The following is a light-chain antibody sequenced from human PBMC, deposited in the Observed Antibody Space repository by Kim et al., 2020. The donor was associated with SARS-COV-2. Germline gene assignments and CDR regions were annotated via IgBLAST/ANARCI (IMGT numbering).Light chain of an antibody. CDR2: EVT. Sequence: QSALTQPPSASGSPGQSVTISCTGTSRDVGGFNYVSWYQQLPGKAPKLLIYEVTQRPSGVPDRFSGSKSGNTASLTVSGLQADDEADYYCSSFAVSNNFEIFGTGTKVTVL. CDR1: SRDVGGFNY. J-gene: IGLJ1*01. CDR3: SSFAVSNNFEI. V-gene: IGLV2-8*01.